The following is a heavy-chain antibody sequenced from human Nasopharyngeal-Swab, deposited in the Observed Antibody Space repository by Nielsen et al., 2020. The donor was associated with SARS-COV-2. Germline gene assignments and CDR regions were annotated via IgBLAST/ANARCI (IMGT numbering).Heavy chain of an antibody. J-gene: IGHJ4*02. Sequence: ASVKVSCKASGYTFTSYYMHWVRQAPGQGLEWMGIINPSGGSTSYAQKFQGRVTMTRDTSTSPVYMELSSLRSEDTAVYYCARDRGRGVIITNPMYYFDYWGQGTLVTVSS. D-gene: IGHD3-10*01. CDR1: GYTFTSYY. CDR3: ARDRGRGVIITNPMYYFDY. CDR2: INPSGGST. V-gene: IGHV1-46*01.